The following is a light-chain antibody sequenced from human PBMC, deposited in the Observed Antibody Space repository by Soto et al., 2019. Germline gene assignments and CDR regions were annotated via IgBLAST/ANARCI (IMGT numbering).Light chain of an antibody. Sequence: QSALTQPPSVSGAPGQRVTLSCTGSSSNIGAGYDVHWYQQLPTTAPKLLIYGNDNRPSGVPDRFSGSKSGTSASLAITGLQAEDEADYYCQSYDSSLSAYVFGIGTKLTVL. J-gene: IGLJ1*01. CDR2: GND. V-gene: IGLV1-40*01. CDR3: QSYDSSLSAYV. CDR1: SSNIGAGYD.